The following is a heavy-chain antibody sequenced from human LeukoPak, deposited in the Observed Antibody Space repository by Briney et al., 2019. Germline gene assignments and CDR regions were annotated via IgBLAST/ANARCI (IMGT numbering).Heavy chain of an antibody. V-gene: IGHV4-59*01. J-gene: IGHJ4*02. CDR2: IYYSGST. CDR3: ARYSNYVGVAY. D-gene: IGHD4-4*01. Sequence: SETLSLTCTVSGDSIHSYYWSWIRQPPGKGLEWIGYIYYSGSTNYNPSLKSRVTISVDASKNQFSLKLSSVTAADTAVYYCARYSNYVGVAYWGQGTLVTVSP. CDR1: GDSIHSYY.